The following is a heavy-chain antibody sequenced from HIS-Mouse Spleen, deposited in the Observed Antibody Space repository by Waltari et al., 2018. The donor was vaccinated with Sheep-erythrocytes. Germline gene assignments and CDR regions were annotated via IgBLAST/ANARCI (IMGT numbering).Heavy chain of an antibody. CDR2: ISYDGSNK. J-gene: IGHJ4*02. Sequence: QVQLVESGGGVVQPGRSLRLSCAASGFTFSSSGMHWVRQAPGKGLEWVAVISYDGSNKYYADSVKGRFTISRDNSKNTLYLQMNSLRAEDTAVYYCAKGTFYDSSGYYFDYWGQGTLVTVSS. V-gene: IGHV3-30*18. CDR1: GFTFSSSG. CDR3: AKGTFYDSSGYYFDY. D-gene: IGHD3-22*01.